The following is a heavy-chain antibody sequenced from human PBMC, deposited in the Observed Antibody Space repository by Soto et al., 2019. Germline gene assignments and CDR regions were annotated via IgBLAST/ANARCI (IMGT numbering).Heavy chain of an antibody. CDR3: ARESGAGATNWFDP. CDR2: IYNGGST. J-gene: IGHJ5*02. Sequence: QVQLQESGPGLVKPSETLSLTCTVSGDSVSSVGFHWAWLRRPPGKGLEWIGYIYNGGSTYYNPSLKSRATISIDRSKNHFSLELTSVTAADTAVYYCARESGAGATNWFDPWGQGTLVTVSS. V-gene: IGHV4-30-4*01. CDR1: GDSVSSVGFH. D-gene: IGHD1-26*01.